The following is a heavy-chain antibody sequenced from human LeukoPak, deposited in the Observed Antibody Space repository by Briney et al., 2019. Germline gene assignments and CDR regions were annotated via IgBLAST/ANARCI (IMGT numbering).Heavy chain of an antibody. V-gene: IGHV3-48*03. CDR2: ISSSGITI. J-gene: IGHJ4*02. CDR1: GVTFSSYE. Sequence: GGSLRLSCAASGVTFSSYEMNSVRQAPGKGLEWVSYISSSGITIYYADSVKGRFTISRDNAKNSLYLQMNSLRAEDTAVYYWARGVGKSYFDYWGQGTLVTVSS. CDR3: ARGVGKSYFDY. D-gene: IGHD4-23*01.